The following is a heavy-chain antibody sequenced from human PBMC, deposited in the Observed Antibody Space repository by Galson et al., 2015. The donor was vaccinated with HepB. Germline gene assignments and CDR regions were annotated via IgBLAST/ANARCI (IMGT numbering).Heavy chain of an antibody. CDR3: ARLQTTSYSGTYRGFDY. D-gene: IGHD1-26*01. V-gene: IGHV4-39*01. CDR1: GVSINNGNYY. Sequence: ETLSLTCTVSGVSINNGNYYWGWIRQPPGRGLEWIGSVHYTGSTYYNPSLKSRVTISVDTSKNQVSLKLNSVTAADTAVYYCARLQTTSYSGTYRGFDYWGQGTLVTVSS. J-gene: IGHJ4*02. CDR2: VHYTGST.